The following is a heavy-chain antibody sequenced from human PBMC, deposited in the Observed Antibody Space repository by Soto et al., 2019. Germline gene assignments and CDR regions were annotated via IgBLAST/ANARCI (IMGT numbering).Heavy chain of an antibody. CDR1: GYSFTSYW. J-gene: IGHJ4*02. V-gene: IGHV5-51*01. Sequence: RGESLKISCKGSGYSFTSYWIGWVRQMPGKGLEWMGIIYPGDSDTRYSPSFQGQVTISADKSISTAYLQWSSLKASDTAMYYCARHGPGDRYSSSWYGHYWGQGTLVTVSS. D-gene: IGHD6-13*01. CDR2: IYPGDSDT. CDR3: ARHGPGDRYSSSWYGHY.